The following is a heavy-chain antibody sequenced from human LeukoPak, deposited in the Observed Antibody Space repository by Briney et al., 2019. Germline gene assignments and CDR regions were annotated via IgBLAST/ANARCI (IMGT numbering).Heavy chain of an antibody. CDR3: ARDRYTAMVSRGAEYFQH. CDR1: GYTFTSYG. J-gene: IGHJ1*01. CDR2: ISAYNGNT. V-gene: IGHV1-18*01. Sequence: ASVKVSCKASGYTFTSYGISWVRQAPGQGLEWMGWISAYNGNTNYAQKLQGRVTITADKSTSTAYMELSSLRSEDTAVYYCARDRYTAMVSRGAEYFQHWGQGTLVTVSS. D-gene: IGHD5-18*01.